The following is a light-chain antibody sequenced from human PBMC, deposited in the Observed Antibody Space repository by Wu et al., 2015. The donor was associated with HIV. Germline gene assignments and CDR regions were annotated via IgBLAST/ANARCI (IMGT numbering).Light chain of an antibody. CDR2: GAS. CDR1: QSVSSRS. CDR3: QQYGGSPPT. J-gene: IGKJ1*01. Sequence: EIVLTQSPGTLSLSPGERAIPSCRASQSVSSRSVAWYQQKPGQAPRLLIYGASSRATGIPDRFSGSGSGTDFTLTISRLGPEDLAVFYCQQYGGSPPTFGQGTKVEIK. V-gene: IGKV3-20*01.